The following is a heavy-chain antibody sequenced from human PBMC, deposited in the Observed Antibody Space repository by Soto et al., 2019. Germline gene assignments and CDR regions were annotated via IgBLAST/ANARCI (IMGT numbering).Heavy chain of an antibody. D-gene: IGHD3-22*01. J-gene: IGHJ4*02. CDR2: IYYSGST. V-gene: IGHV4-59*08. Sequence: ASETLSLTCTVSGGSISSYYWSWIRQPPGKGLEWIGYIYYSGSTNYNPSIKSRVTISIDTSKNQFSLKLSSVTAADTAVYYFATVERTYYYDSSGSEYYFDYWGQGTLVTVSS. CDR3: ATVERTYYYDSSGSEYYFDY. CDR1: GGSISSYY.